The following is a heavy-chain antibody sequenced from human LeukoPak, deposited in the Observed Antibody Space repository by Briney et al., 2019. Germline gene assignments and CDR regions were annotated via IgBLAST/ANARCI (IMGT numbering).Heavy chain of an antibody. V-gene: IGHV3-48*03. CDR3: ARSSSWYLF. Sequence: PGGSLRLSCAAPGFTFSSYEMNWVRQAPGQGLEWVSYISSSGSTIYYADSVKGRFTISRDNAKNSLYLQMNSLRAEDTAVYYCARSSSWYLFWGQGTLVTVSS. J-gene: IGHJ4*02. CDR1: GFTFSSYE. CDR2: ISSSGSTI. D-gene: IGHD6-13*01.